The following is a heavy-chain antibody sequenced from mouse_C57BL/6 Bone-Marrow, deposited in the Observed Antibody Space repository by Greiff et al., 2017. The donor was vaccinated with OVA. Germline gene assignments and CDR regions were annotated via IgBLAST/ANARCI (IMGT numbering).Heavy chain of an antibody. D-gene: IGHD2-3*01. CDR1: GYTFTSYW. CDR3: ARWYDLYYAMDY. J-gene: IGHJ4*01. CDR2: IYPSDSET. V-gene: IGHV1-61*01. Sequence: QVQLQQPGAELVRPGSSVKLSCKASGYTFTSYWMDWVKQRPGQGLEWIGNIYPSDSETHYNQKFKDKATLTVDKSSSTAYMHLSSLTSEDSAVYYCARWYDLYYAMDYWGQGTPVTVSS.